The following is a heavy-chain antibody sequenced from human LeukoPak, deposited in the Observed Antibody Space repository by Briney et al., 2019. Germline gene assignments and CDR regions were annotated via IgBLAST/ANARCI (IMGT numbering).Heavy chain of an antibody. Sequence: ASVKVSCKASGYTFTSYGISWVRQAPGQGLEWMGWISAYNGNTNYAQKLQGRVTMTTDTSTSTAYMELRSLRSDDTAVYYCARDLLLWFGELFFDAFDIWGQGTMVTVSS. CDR3: ARDLLLWFGELFFDAFDI. CDR2: ISAYNGNT. J-gene: IGHJ3*02. CDR1: GYTFTSYG. V-gene: IGHV1-18*01. D-gene: IGHD3-10*01.